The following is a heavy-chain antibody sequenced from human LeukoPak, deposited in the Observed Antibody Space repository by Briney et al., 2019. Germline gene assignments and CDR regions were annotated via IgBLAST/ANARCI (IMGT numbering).Heavy chain of an antibody. D-gene: IGHD2-8*02. V-gene: IGHV3-30*01. Sequence: RRPLRLSCADSGFNLNSQDMHWVRQAPGKGLEWVAVISYEGSNQYYADSVRGRFTISGDNSKNTLNLQMNSLGDEDTALYYCARDYRVGCTGGACYPIDYWGQGTLVTVSS. J-gene: IGHJ4*02. CDR3: ARDYRVGCTGGACYPIDY. CDR1: GFNLNSQD. CDR2: ISYEGSNQ.